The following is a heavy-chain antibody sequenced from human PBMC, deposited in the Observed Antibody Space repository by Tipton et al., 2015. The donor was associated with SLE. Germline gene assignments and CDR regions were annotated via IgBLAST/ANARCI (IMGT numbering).Heavy chain of an antibody. CDR1: GGSITNTNYY. V-gene: IGHV4-61*01. J-gene: IGHJ6*03. D-gene: IGHD3-10*01. CDR2: IYYSGST. CDR3: ARDHLPGGYYYYMDV. Sequence: TLSLTCTVSGGSITNTNYYWSWIRQPPGKGLEWIGYIYYSGSTNYNPSLKSRVTISVDTSKNQFSLKLSSVTAADTAVYYCARDHLPGGYYYYMDVWGKGTTVTVSS.